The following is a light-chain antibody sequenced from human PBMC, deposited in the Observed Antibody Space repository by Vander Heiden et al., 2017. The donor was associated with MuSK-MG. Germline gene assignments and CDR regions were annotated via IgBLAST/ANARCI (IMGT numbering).Light chain of an antibody. CDR2: ATS. V-gene: IGKV1-9*01. J-gene: IGKJ3*01. CDR1: QGISSY. Sequence: DIQLTQSPSFLSASVGDRVTITCRASQGISSYLAWYQQKPGKAPKLLIYATSTLQSGVPSRFSGSGSGTEFTLTISSLQPEDFATYYCQQLNSYPPEGFTFGPGTKVDIK. CDR3: QQLNSYPPEGFT.